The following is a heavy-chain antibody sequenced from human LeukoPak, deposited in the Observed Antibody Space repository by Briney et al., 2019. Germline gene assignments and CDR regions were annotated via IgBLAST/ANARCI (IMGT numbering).Heavy chain of an antibody. D-gene: IGHD6-19*01. CDR2: IYSGGST. J-gene: IGHJ3*02. V-gene: IGHV3-53*01. CDR1: GFTVSSNY. CDR3: AREKYSSGWRGAFDI. Sequence: GGSLRLSCAASGFTVSSNYMSWVRQAPGKGLEWVSVIYSGGSTYYADSVKGRFTISRDNSKNTLYLQMNSLRAEDTAVYYCAREKYSSGWRGAFDIWGQGTIVTVSS.